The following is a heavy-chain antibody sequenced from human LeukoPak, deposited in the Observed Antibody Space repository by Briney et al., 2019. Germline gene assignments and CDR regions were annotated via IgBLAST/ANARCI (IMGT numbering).Heavy chain of an antibody. J-gene: IGHJ5*02. V-gene: IGHV1-2*06. D-gene: IGHD2/OR15-2a*01. CDR3: ARGVISWFDP. Sequence: ASVKVSCKASGYTFTGYYMHWVRQAPGQGLEWMGRINPNRGGTNYARKFQGRVTMTRDTSISTAYMELSRLRSDDTAVYYCARGVISWFDPWGQGTLVTVSS. CDR2: INPNRGGT. CDR1: GYTFTGYY.